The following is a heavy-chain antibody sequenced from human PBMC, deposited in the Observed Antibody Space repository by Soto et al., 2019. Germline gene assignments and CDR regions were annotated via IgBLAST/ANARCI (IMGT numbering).Heavy chain of an antibody. CDR2: IYYSGST. D-gene: IGHD4-17*01. Sequence: SETLSLTCTVSGGSISSSSYYWGWIRQPPGKGLEWIGSIYYSGSTYYNPSLKSRVTISVDTSKNQFSLKLSSVTAADTAVYYCARRGGTTRTVDYWGQGTLVTVSS. CDR1: GGSISSSSYY. J-gene: IGHJ4*02. CDR3: ARRGGTTRTVDY. V-gene: IGHV4-39*01.